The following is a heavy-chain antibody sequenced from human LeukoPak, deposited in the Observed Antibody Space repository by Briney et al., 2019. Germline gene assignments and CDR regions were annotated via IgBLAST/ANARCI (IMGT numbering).Heavy chain of an antibody. CDR1: GGSISSGSYY. V-gene: IGHV4-61*02. J-gene: IGHJ4*02. D-gene: IGHD2-8*01. Sequence: SQTLSLTCTVSGGSISSGSYYWSWIRQPAGKGLEWIGRIYTSGSTNYNPSLKSRVTISVDTSKNQFSLKLSSVTAADTAVYYCARERMVFFDYWGQGTLVTVSS. CDR2: IYTSGST. CDR3: ARERMVFFDY.